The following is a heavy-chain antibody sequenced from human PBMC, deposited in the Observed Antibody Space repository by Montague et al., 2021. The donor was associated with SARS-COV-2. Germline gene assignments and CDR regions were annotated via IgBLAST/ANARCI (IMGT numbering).Heavy chain of an antibody. D-gene: IGHD3-22*01. CDR1: GGSISSSSYY. CDR2: IYYSGST. V-gene: IGHV4-39*01. Sequence: SETLSLTCAVSGGSISSSSYYWGWIRQPPGKGLEWIGSIYYSGSTYYNPSLKSRVTISVDTSKNQFSLKLRSVTAADTAVYYCATYESSGYNGPGETRDEAFDIWGQGTMVTVSS. J-gene: IGHJ3*02. CDR3: ATYESSGYNGPGETRDEAFDI.